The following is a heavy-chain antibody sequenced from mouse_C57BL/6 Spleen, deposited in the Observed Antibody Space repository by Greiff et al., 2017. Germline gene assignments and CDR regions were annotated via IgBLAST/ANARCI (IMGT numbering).Heavy chain of an antibody. Sequence: QVQLQQSGAELAKPGASVKLSCKASGYTFTSYWMHWVKQRPGQGLEWIGYINPSSGYTKYNQKLKVKATLPADKAYGTAYMQLSSLTYEDSAVYYCEKLYYYGSSYDYYAMDYWGQGTSVTVSS. CDR3: EKLYYYGSSYDYYAMDY. CDR1: GYTFTSYW. D-gene: IGHD1-1*01. V-gene: IGHV1-7*01. CDR2: INPSSGYT. J-gene: IGHJ4*01.